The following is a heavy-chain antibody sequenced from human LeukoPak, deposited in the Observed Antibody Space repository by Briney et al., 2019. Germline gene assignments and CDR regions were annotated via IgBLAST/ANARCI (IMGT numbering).Heavy chain of an antibody. CDR3: ASTDSSGYYHPFDY. V-gene: IGHV4-4*09. J-gene: IGHJ4*02. Sequence: KPSETLSLTCTVSGGSISSYYWSWIRQPPGKGLEWIGYIYTSGSTNYNPSLKSRVTISVDTSKNQFSLKLSSVTAADTAVYYCASTDSSGYYHPFDYRGQGTLVTVSS. D-gene: IGHD3-22*01. CDR2: IYTSGST. CDR1: GGSISSYY.